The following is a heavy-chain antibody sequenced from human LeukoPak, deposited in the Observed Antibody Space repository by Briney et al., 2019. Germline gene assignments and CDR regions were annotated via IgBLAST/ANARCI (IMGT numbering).Heavy chain of an antibody. V-gene: IGHV1-2*02. CDR3: ARESSLSLSAFDI. CDR1: GYTFTGYY. J-gene: IGHJ3*02. CDR2: INPNNGGT. Sequence: GASVKVSCKASGYTFTGYYMHWVRQAPGQGLEWVGWINPNNGGTNYAQKFQGRVTMTRDTSISTAYMVLSSLRSDDTAVYYCARESSLSLSAFDIWGQGTMVTVSS.